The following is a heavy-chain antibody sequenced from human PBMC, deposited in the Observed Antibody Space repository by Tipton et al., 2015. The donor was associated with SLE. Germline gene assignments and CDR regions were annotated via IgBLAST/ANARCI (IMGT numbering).Heavy chain of an antibody. Sequence: TLSLTCTVSVGSISSSSYFWGWIRQPPGKGLEWIVCIYYSGSTYYNPSLKSRVTISVDTSKNQFSLKLLSVTAADTAVYYCAWGELYSLFEYWGQGTLVTVAS. CDR2: IYYSGST. CDR1: VGSISSSSYF. D-gene: IGHD3-16*01. V-gene: IGHV4-39*07. J-gene: IGHJ4*02. CDR3: AWGELYSLFEY.